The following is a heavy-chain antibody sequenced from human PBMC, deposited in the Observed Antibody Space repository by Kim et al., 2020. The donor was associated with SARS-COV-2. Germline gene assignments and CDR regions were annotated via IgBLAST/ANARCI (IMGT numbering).Heavy chain of an antibody. CDR1: GFTFTTYW. J-gene: IGHJ4*02. CDR2: IKQDGSVK. V-gene: IGHV3-7*01. D-gene: IGHD6-25*01. Sequence: GSLRLSCAASGFTFTTYWMTWVRQAPGKGLEWVANIKQDGSVKSYVDSVRGRFTISRDNAKTSLYLQMNSLIDEDTAVYYCVRNRGFNSFDYWGQGTLVTVSS. CDR3: VRNRGFNSFDY.